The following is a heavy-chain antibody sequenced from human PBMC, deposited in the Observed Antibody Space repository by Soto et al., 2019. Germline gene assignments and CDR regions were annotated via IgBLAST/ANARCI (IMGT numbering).Heavy chain of an antibody. D-gene: IGHD4-17*01. V-gene: IGHV3-7*01. CDR2: MNQDGSEK. J-gene: IGHJ4*02. CDR3: AREKSYGDSFDY. Sequence: GGSLRLSCTASGFTFSTYWMSWVRQAPGKGLEWVANMNQDGSEKYYVDSVKGRFTISKDNAKNSLYLQMNSLRVEDTAVYYCAREKSYGDSFDYWGQGTLVTVSS. CDR1: GFTFSTYW.